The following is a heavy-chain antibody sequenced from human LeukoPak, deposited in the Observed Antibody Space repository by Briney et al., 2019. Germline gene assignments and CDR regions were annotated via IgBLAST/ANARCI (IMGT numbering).Heavy chain of an antibody. CDR1: GFTFSNYA. Sequence: GGSLRLSCAASGFTFSNYAMHWVRQAPGKGLESVSAISSNGDRTNYANSVKGRFTISRDNSKNTLYLQMGSLRAGDMAVYYCARGSRIHDDFSGYYHYWGQGTLVTVSS. CDR3: ARGSRIHDDFSGYYHY. J-gene: IGHJ4*02. CDR2: ISSNGDRT. D-gene: IGHD3-22*01. V-gene: IGHV3-64*01.